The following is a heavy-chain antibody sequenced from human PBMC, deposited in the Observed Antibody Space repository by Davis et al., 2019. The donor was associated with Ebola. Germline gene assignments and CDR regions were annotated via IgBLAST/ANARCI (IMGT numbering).Heavy chain of an antibody. CDR1: GYSFTSYW. CDR3: ARQRESGIVVVPAAPNFDY. J-gene: IGHJ4*02. CDR2: IYPGDSDT. V-gene: IGHV5-51*01. Sequence: GESLKISCKGSGYSFTSYWIGWVRQMPGKGLEWMGIIYPGDSDTRYSPSFQGQVTISADKSISTAYLQWSSLKASDTAMYYCARQRESGIVVVPAAPNFDYWGQGTLVTVSS. D-gene: IGHD2-2*01.